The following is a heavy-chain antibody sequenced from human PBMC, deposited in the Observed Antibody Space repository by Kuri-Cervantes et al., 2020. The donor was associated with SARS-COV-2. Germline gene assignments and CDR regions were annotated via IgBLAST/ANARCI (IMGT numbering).Heavy chain of an antibody. CDR3: ARVSGMVRGVMYSFNFDY. CDR2: ISSSSSYI. Sequence: GESLKISCAASGFTFSSYSMNWVRQAPGKGLEWVSSISSSSSYIYYADSVKGRFTISRDNAKNSLYLQMNSLRAEDTAVYYCARVSGMVRGVMYSFNFDYWGQGTLVTDSS. V-gene: IGHV3-21*01. J-gene: IGHJ4*02. D-gene: IGHD3-10*01. CDR1: GFTFSSYS.